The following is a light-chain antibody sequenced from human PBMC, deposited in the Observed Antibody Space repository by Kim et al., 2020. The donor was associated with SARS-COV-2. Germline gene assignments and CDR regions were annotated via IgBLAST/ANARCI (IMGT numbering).Light chain of an antibody. CDR2: GAS. CDR3: QQYNNWPLYT. CDR1: QSVSSN. J-gene: IGKJ2*01. V-gene: IGKV3-15*01. Sequence: SPGERATLSCWASQSVSSNLAWYQQKPGQAPRLLIYGASTRATGIPARFSGSGSGTEFTLTISSLQSEDFAVYYCQQYNNWPLYTFGQGTKVDIK.